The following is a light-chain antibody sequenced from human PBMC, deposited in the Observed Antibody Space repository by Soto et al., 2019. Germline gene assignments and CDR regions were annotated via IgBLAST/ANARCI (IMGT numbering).Light chain of an antibody. CDR1: QSVSSSY. Sequence: EIVLTQSPGTLSLSPGERATLSCRASQSVSSSYLAWYQQKPGQAPRLLIYGASSRATGIPDRFSGSGSGTDFTLTMSRLEPEDFAVYYCQQYGSSLATFGQGTKV. CDR3: QQYGSSLAT. CDR2: GAS. V-gene: IGKV3-20*01. J-gene: IGKJ1*01.